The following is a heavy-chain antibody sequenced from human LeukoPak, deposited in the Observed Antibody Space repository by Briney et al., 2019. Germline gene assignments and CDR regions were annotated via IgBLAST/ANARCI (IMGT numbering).Heavy chain of an antibody. J-gene: IGHJ3*02. CDR3: ASFGSSGFTFDI. CDR2: ISSSSGYI. Sequence: GGSLRLSCAASGFTFSSYSMNWVRQAPGKGLEWVSSISSSSGYIYYADSVKGRFTISRDNAKNSLYLQMNSLRAEDTAVYFCASFGSSGFTFDIWGQGTMVSVSS. CDR1: GFTFSSYS. V-gene: IGHV3-21*01. D-gene: IGHD6-19*01.